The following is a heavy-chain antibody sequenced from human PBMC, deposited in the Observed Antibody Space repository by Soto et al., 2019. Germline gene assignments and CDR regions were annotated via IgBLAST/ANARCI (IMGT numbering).Heavy chain of an antibody. V-gene: IGHV3-23*01. J-gene: IGHJ4*02. CDR2: ISGSGGST. Sequence: EVQLLESGGGLVQPGGSLRLSCAASGFTFSSYAMSWVRQAPGKGLEWVSAISGSGGSTYYADSANGRFTISRDNTKNTLSLQMNSLRAEDTAVYYCAKLGDIVVVTAAVVDYWGQGTLVTVSS. D-gene: IGHD2-2*01. CDR3: AKLGDIVVVTAAVVDY. CDR1: GFTFSSYA.